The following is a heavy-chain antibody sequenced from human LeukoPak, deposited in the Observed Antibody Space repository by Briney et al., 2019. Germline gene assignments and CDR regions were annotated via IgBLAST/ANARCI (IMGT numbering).Heavy chain of an antibody. Sequence: DPSETLSLTCAVYGGSFSGYYWSWIRQPAGKGLEWIGRIYTSGSTNYNPSLKSRVTTSVDTSKNQFSLKLSSVTAADTAVYYCARDPFARDIVATGEAFDIWGQGTMVTVSS. J-gene: IGHJ3*02. CDR3: ARDPFARDIVATGEAFDI. V-gene: IGHV4-4*07. D-gene: IGHD5-12*01. CDR2: IYTSGST. CDR1: GGSFSGYY.